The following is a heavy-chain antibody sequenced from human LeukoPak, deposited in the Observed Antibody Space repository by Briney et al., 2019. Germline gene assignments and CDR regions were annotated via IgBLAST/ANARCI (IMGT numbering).Heavy chain of an antibody. CDR3: AKDYSSLTPRKDLGRPEYYYDYMDV. CDR2: IRYDGKNT. J-gene: IGHJ6*03. D-gene: IGHD1-14*01. V-gene: IGHV3-30*02. Sequence: GSLRLSCVASGFTLTTYGIHWVRQAPGKGLDWVAFIRYDGKNTYYADSVKGRFTISRDNSKNTVYLQMSSLRAEDTAVYYCAKDYSSLTPRKDLGRPEYYYDYMDVWGKGTTVTVSS. CDR1: GFTLTTYG.